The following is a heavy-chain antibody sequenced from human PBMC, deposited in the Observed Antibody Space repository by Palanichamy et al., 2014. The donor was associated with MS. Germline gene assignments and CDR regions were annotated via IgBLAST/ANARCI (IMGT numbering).Heavy chain of an antibody. J-gene: IGHJ4*02. CDR2: IKSKSDGGTT. CDR1: GLTFTNAW. V-gene: IGHV3-15*02. D-gene: IGHD3-9*01. Sequence: EVQLVESGGALVKPGGSLRLSCVASGLTFTNAWMTWVRQTPGKGLEWVGHIKSKSDGGTTDYASPVQGRFAISRDDSKNTVYLQMDSLKTEDTAVYFCATSPGYYDLSPFDYWGQGTQVTVSS. CDR3: ATSPGYYDLSPFDY.